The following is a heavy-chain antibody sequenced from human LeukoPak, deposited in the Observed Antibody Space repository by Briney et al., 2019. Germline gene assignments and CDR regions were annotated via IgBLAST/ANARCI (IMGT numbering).Heavy chain of an antibody. D-gene: IGHD3-22*01. V-gene: IGHV3-74*01. CDR3: ARDQDYYDSSGGSDY. CDR1: GFTFSSYW. Sequence: GGSLRLSCAASGFTFSSYWMHWVRQAPGKGPEWVSRIKSDGSSTSYADSVKGRFTISRENAKNMLYLQMNSLRVEDTAVYYCARDQDYYDSSGGSDYWGQGTLVTVSS. CDR2: IKSDGSST. J-gene: IGHJ4*02.